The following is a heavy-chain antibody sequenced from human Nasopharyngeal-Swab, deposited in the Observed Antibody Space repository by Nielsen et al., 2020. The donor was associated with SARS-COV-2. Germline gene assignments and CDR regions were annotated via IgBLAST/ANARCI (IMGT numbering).Heavy chain of an antibody. CDR1: GFTFSSYA. Sequence: GESLKISCAASGFTFSSYAMSWVRQAPGKGLEWVSIISGSGDTTYYADSVNDRFTISRDNSKNTLCLQMNSLGVEDTAVYYCAKAPYLRGLDVWGQGTTVTVSS. CDR2: ISGSGDTT. J-gene: IGHJ6*02. D-gene: IGHD2-21*01. V-gene: IGHV3-23*01. CDR3: AKAPYLRGLDV.